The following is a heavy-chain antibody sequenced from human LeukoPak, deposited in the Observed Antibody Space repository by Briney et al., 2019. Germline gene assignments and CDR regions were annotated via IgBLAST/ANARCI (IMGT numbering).Heavy chain of an antibody. J-gene: IGHJ5*02. Sequence: RSGRSLRLSCAASGFTFDDYAMHWVRQAPGKGLEWVSGISWNSGSIDYADSVKGRFTISRDNAKNSLYLQMNSLRAEDTAVYYCARDRAAAGRGWFDPWGQGTLVTVSS. D-gene: IGHD6-13*01. CDR2: ISWNSGSI. CDR1: GFTFDDYA. CDR3: ARDRAAAGRGWFDP. V-gene: IGHV3-9*01.